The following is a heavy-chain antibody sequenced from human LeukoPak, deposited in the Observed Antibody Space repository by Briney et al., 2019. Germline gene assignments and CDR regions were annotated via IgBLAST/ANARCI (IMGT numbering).Heavy chain of an antibody. CDR3: ARDPIAVAGKVDY. V-gene: IGHV1-2*02. CDR1: GYTFTGYY. J-gene: IGHJ4*02. CDR2: INPNSGGT. Sequence: GASVKVSCKASGYTFTGYYMHWVRQAPGQGLEWMGWINPNSGGTNYARKFQGRVTMTRDTSISTAYMELSRLRSDDTAVYYCARDPIAVAGKVDYWGQGTLVTVSS. D-gene: IGHD6-19*01.